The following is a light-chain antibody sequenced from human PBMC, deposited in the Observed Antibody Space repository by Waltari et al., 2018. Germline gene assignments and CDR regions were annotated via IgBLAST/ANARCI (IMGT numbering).Light chain of an antibody. CDR3: NSYTSSRTFV. CDR1: SSDVGGYNY. Sequence: QSALTQPASVSGSPGQSITISCTGTSSDVGGYNYVSWYQQHPGKAPKLLIYDVSNRPSGVSKRFSGSKSGNTASLTFSGLQAEDDADYYCNSYTSSRTFVFGTGTKVTVL. J-gene: IGLJ1*01. CDR2: DVS. V-gene: IGLV2-14*03.